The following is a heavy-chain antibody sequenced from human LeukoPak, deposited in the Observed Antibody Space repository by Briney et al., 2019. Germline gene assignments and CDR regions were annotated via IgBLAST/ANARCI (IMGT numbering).Heavy chain of an antibody. J-gene: IGHJ4*02. CDR3: ARGVYAYDY. D-gene: IGHD2-8*01. CDR1: GFTFRSYW. V-gene: IGHV3-7*01. Sequence: GSLRLSCVASGFTFRSYWMSWVRQAPGKGLEWVAKIKEDESEKYYVDSVKCRFTISRDNAKNSVYLQMNSLRAEDTALYYGARGVYAYDYGGQGTLVTVSS. CDR2: IKEDESEK.